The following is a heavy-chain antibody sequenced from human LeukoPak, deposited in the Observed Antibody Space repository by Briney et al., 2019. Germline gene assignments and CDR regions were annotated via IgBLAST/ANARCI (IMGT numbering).Heavy chain of an antibody. Sequence: GGSLRLSCAASGFTFSSYAMTWVRQAPGKGLEWVSSISGSGDSTYYADSVKGRFTISRDNSKNTLHLQMDSLRAEDTAVYYCAKNRAVTPFYDYWGQGTLVTVSS. V-gene: IGHV3-23*01. CDR1: GFTFSSYA. J-gene: IGHJ4*02. D-gene: IGHD4-11*01. CDR2: ISGSGDST. CDR3: AKNRAVTPFYDY.